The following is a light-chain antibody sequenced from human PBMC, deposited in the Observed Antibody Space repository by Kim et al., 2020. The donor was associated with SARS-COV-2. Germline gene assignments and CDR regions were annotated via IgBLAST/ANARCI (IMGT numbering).Light chain of an antibody. CDR3: QQYGDSVRT. CDR2: VAS. Sequence: EIVFTQSPGPLSLSPGERATLSCRASQRISSNYLAWYQQKPGQAPRLLIYVASSRAPGIPDRFSGSGSGTDFTLTISRLEPEDFAVYYCQQYGDSVRTFGQGTKVDIK. V-gene: IGKV3-20*01. J-gene: IGKJ1*01. CDR1: QRISSNY.